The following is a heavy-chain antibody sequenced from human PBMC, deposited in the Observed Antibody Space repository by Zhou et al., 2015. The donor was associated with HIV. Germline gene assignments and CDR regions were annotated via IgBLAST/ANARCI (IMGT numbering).Heavy chain of an antibody. V-gene: IGHV1-69*12. D-gene: IGHD5-24*01. Sequence: QVQLVQSGAEVKKPGSSVKVSCKASGGTFSSYAISWVRQAPGQGLEWMGGIIPIFGTANYAQKFQGRVTITADESTSTAYMELSSLRSEDTAVYYCARQGGENGYIGDAFDIWGQGTMVTVSS. CDR1: GGTFSSYA. CDR3: ARQGGENGYIGDAFDI. J-gene: IGHJ3*02. CDR2: IIPIFGTA.